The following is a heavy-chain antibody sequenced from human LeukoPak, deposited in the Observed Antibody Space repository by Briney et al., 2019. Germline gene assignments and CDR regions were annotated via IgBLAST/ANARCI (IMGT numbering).Heavy chain of an antibody. J-gene: IGHJ6*02. CDR2: IYSAGST. CDR1: GVTVSSSY. D-gene: IGHD4-17*01. CDR3: ARETATTVTTTYFYGLDV. Sequence: GGSLRLSCAASGVTVSSSYMSWVRQVPGTGLEWVSTIYSAGSTYYADSVKGRFTISRDNSKNTLFLEMNSLRAEDTAVYYCARETATTVTTTYFYGLDVWGQGTTVTVSS. V-gene: IGHV3-66*01.